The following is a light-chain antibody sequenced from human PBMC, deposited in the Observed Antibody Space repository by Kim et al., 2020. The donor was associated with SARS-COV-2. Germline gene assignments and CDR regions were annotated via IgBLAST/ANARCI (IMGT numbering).Light chain of an antibody. CDR2: SNN. CDR3: AAWDDTLQVTVV. J-gene: IGLJ2*01. Sequence: QRVTNSLYRSTSNIGVNPVNWYQHLPGTAPKLLIYSNNLRPSGVPDRFPGSRSGTPASLAISGLQSEDEAEYYCAAWDDTLQVTVVFGGGTQLTVL. V-gene: IGLV1-44*01. CDR1: TSNIGVNP.